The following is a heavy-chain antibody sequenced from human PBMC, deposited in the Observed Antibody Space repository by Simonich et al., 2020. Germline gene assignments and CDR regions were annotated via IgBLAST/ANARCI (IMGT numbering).Heavy chain of an antibody. V-gene: IGHV5-51*01. CDR3: ARLVMYSGSYYLDY. J-gene: IGHJ4*02. CDR1: GYSFTSYW. CDR2: IYPGASDT. D-gene: IGHD1-26*01. Sequence: EVQLVQSGAEVKKPGESLKISCKGSGYSFTSYWIGWGRQMPGKGLEWMGSIYPGASDTRYSPTFQGQVTISADKSISTAYLQWSSLKASDTAMYYCARLVMYSGSYYLDYWGQGTLVTVSS.